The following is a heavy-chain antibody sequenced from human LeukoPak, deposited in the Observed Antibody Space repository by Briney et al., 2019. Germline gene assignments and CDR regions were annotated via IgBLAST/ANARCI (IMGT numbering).Heavy chain of an antibody. CDR2: IYPGDSDT. V-gene: IGHV5-51*01. J-gene: IGHJ1*01. CDR3: ARQPDYYDSSGYLPQH. D-gene: IGHD3-22*01. Sequence: GESLKISCKGSGYSFTSYWIGWVRQMPGKGLEWMGIIYPGDSDTRYSPSFQGQVTISADKSVSTAYLQWSSLKASDTAMYYCARQPDYYDSSGYLPQHWGQGTLVTVSS. CDR1: GYSFTSYW.